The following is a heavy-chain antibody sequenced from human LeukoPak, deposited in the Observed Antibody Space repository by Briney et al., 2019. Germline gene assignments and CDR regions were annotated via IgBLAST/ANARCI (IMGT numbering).Heavy chain of an antibody. CDR1: EFTFSTYS. J-gene: IGHJ4*02. Sequence: PGRSLRLSCAASEFTFSTYSMNWVRQAPGKGLEWVSYISSGSSTIYYADSVKGRFTISRDNAKNSLYLQMNSLRAEDTAVYYCARGGDTAMVMRYFDYWGQGTLVTVSS. D-gene: IGHD5-18*01. V-gene: IGHV3-48*04. CDR2: ISSGSSTI. CDR3: ARGGDTAMVMRYFDY.